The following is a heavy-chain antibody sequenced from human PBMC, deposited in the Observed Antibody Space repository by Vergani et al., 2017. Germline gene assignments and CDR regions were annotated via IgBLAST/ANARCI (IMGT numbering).Heavy chain of an antibody. CDR2: ICHTEDT. V-gene: IGHV4-4*03. D-gene: IGHD3-22*01. CDR3: ARGSAGTMIVVASFFDY. CDR1: GDSISSNNC. J-gene: IGHJ4*02. Sequence: QVQLQESGPGLVKPPGTLSLTCAVSGDSISSNNCWTWVRQPPGKGLEWIGEICHTEDTKYSPSLKSRVTISVDTSKNQFSLKLSSVTAADTAVYYCARGSAGTMIVVASFFDYWGQGTLVTVSS.